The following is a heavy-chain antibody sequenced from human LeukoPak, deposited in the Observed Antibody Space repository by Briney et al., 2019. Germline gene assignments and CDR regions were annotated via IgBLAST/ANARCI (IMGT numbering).Heavy chain of an antibody. CDR2: IYSGGGT. V-gene: IGHV3-53*01. J-gene: IGHJ4*01. CDR3: ARDSSGPSY. Sequence: PGGSLRLSCAASGFLVSNYYLSWVRQAPGKGLEWVSVIYSGGGTYYADSVKGRFTISRDNSKNTLYLQMNSLRAEDTAVYFCARDSSGPSYWGQGTLVTVSS. CDR1: GFLVSNYY. D-gene: IGHD1-26*01.